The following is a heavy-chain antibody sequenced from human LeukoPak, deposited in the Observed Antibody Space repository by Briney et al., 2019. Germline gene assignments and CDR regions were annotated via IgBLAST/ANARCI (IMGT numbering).Heavy chain of an antibody. CDR1: GGSINSDAYY. CDR3: ARPPVRSNWFDT. V-gene: IGHV4-39*02. Sequence: SETLSLTCTVFGGSINSDAYYWDWIRHSPGKGLEWIGNVHSSGSTYYTPSLRGRVTISVDTSRNHFSLRLRSVPAADTAVYYCARPPVRSNWFDTWGQGILVTFSS. CDR2: VHSSGST. D-gene: IGHD4-17*01. J-gene: IGHJ5*02.